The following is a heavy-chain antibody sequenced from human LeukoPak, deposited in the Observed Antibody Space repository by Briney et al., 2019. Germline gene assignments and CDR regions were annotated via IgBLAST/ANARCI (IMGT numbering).Heavy chain of an antibody. Sequence: GGSLRLSCAASGFTFSSYAMHWVRQAPGKGLEWVAVISYDGSNKYYADSVKGRSTISRDNSKNTLYLQMNSLRAEDTAVYYCARDGIAAAHHDAFDIWGQGTMVTVSS. CDR3: ARDGIAAAHHDAFDI. V-gene: IGHV3-30-3*01. J-gene: IGHJ3*02. CDR1: GFTFSSYA. CDR2: ISYDGSNK. D-gene: IGHD6-13*01.